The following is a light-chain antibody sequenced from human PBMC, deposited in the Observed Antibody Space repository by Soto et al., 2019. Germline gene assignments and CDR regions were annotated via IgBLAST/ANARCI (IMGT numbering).Light chain of an antibody. CDR2: GAS. CDR1: QSVSNNY. Sequence: EIVLTQSPGTLSLSPGERATLSCRASQSVSNNYLAWYQQKPGQAPRLLIYGASSRATGTPDRFSGSGSGTDFTLTISRLEPEDFAVYYCQQYGGSPAITFGQGTRLENK. CDR3: QQYGGSPAIT. J-gene: IGKJ5*01. V-gene: IGKV3-20*01.